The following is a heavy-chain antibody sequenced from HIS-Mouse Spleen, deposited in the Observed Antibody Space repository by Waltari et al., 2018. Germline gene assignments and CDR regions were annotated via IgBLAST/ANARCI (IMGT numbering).Heavy chain of an antibody. V-gene: IGHV4-39*07. D-gene: IGHD6-13*01. CDR1: DGPIRRSSYY. CDR2: IYYSGST. J-gene: IGHJ2*01. CDR3: AREIPYSSSWYDWYFDL. Sequence: QLQLQESGPGLVKPSETLSLTCTVSDGPIRRSSYYWGWIRQPPGKGLEWIGSIYYSGSTYYNPSLKSRVTISVDTSKNQFSLKLSSVTAADTAVYYCAREIPYSSSWYDWYFDLWGRGTLVTVSS.